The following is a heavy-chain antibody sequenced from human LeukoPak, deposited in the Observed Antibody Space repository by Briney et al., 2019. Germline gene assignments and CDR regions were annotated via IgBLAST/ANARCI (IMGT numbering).Heavy chain of an antibody. J-gene: IGHJ6*03. Sequence: SETLSLTCTVSGGSISSGGYYWSWIRQPTGKGLEWIGYIYHSGSTYYNPSLKSRVTMSVDTSKNQFSLKLSSVTAADTAVYYCARASVTYYYYYYMDVWGKGTTVTVSS. CDR1: GGSISSGGYY. CDR3: ARASVTYYYYYYMDV. V-gene: IGHV4-30-2*01. CDR2: IYHSGST. D-gene: IGHD4-11*01.